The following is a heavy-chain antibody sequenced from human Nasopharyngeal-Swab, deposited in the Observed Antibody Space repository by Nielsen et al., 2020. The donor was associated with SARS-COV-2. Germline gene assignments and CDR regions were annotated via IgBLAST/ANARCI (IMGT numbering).Heavy chain of an antibody. Sequence: GGSLRLSCAASGFTFSTYWMNWVRQAPGKGLEWVANINRDGSEKFYVDSVKGRFTISRDNAENSVYLQMNSLRGDDAAVYYGARDRYEVGVEFGVVTMYYYGLDVWGQGTSVTVSS. CDR1: GFTFSTYW. CDR2: INRDGSEK. D-gene: IGHD3-3*01. J-gene: IGHJ6*02. V-gene: IGHV3-7*01. CDR3: ARDRYEVGVEFGVVTMYYYGLDV.